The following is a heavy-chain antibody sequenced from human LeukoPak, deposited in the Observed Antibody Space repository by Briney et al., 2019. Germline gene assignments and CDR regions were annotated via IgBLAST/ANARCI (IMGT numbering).Heavy chain of an antibody. CDR1: GYTFSSYD. Sequence: ASVKVSCKASGYTFSSYDINWVRQATGQGLEWMGYMNPGSGNTGYAQNFQGRVTLTVNTSITTAYMELSSLRPEDTADYYCARELRRDKYWGQGTLVTVSS. CDR3: ARELRRDKY. J-gene: IGHJ4*02. V-gene: IGHV1-8*01. D-gene: IGHD1-1*01. CDR2: MNPGSGNT.